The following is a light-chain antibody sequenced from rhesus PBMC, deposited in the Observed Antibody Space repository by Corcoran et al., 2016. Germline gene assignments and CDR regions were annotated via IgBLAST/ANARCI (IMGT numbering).Light chain of an antibody. Sequence: DIVMTQTPLSLPITPGEPASISCRSSQSLVHSNVNTYLHWYLKKPGQSPQHLFYGGSNRASGVPDRFRGSGSGTDVTLKIRKVEAGDAGVYYCVQAIAFPWTFGQGTKVEIK. CDR1: QSLVHSNVNTY. CDR3: VQAIAFPWT. V-gene: IGKV2-72*02. CDR2: GGS. J-gene: IGKJ1*01.